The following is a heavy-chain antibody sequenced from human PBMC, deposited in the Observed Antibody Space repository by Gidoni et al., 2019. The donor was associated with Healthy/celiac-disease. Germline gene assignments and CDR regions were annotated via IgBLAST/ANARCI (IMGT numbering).Heavy chain of an antibody. CDR2: INHSGST. V-gene: IGHV4-34*01. D-gene: IGHD6-13*01. Sequence: QVQLQQWGAGLLKPSETLSLTCAVYGGSFSGYYWSWIRQPPGKGLEWIGEINHSGSTNYNPSLKSRVTISVDTSKNQFSLKLSSVTAADTAVYYCARGRRSSSWYSYYYMDVWGKGTTVTVS. CDR3: ARGRRSSSWYSYYYMDV. CDR1: GGSFSGYY. J-gene: IGHJ6*03.